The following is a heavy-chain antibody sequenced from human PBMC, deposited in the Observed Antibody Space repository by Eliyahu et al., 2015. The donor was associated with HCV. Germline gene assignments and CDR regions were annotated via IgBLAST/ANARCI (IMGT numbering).Heavy chain of an antibody. Sequence: QVTLKESGPVLVKPTXTLTLTCTVSGFXLSNVXMXVTWIRQPPGKALEWLAHIFSNDEKSFSTPLKSRLTISKDTSKSQVVLTMTNMDPVDTATYYCVRERLYCSSTSCSQGDFDYWGQGTLVTVSX. CDR3: VRERLYCSSTSCSQGDFDY. CDR1: GFXLSNVXMX. CDR2: IFSNDEK. D-gene: IGHD2-2*01. J-gene: IGHJ4*02. V-gene: IGHV2-26*01.